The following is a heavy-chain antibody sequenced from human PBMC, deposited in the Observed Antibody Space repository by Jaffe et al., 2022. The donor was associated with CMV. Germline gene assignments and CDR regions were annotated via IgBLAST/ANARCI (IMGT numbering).Heavy chain of an antibody. CDR3: VKTDCVSVECRLLVF. J-gene: IGHJ4*02. CDR2: ISDSGNNE. Sequence: VQLVESGGGVVQPGRSLRLSCAASGFTFNNYAMHWVRQAPGQGLEWVAVISDSGNNENYADSVRGRFTISRDNSKNTVYLQMNRARVEDTAVYYCVKTDCVSVECRLLVFWGQGTLVTVSS. CDR1: GFTFNNYA. D-gene: IGHD2-8*02. V-gene: IGHV3-30*18.